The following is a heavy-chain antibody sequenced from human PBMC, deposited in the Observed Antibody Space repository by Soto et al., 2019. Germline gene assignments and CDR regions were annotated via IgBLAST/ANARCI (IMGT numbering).Heavy chain of an antibody. CDR2: MQPSSGRT. J-gene: IGHJ4*02. Sequence: QVQLVQSGAEVREPGASVKVSCKASGYSFTSLDINWVRQTTGQGLEWMGWMQPSSGRTGYAQKFHGRVTMTRDTSINTAYMELSSLTSDDTAFYYCARGVTAGVDYWGQGTLVTVSS. V-gene: IGHV1-8*01. CDR3: ARGVTAGVDY. CDR1: GYSFTSLD. D-gene: IGHD1-26*01.